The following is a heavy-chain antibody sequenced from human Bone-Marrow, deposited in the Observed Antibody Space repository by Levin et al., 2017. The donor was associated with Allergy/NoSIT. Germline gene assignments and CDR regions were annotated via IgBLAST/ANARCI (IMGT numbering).Heavy chain of an antibody. D-gene: IGHD3-22*01. J-gene: IGHJ4*02. CDR2: IYAGGST. CDR3: ARRDCHYDSSGFLVCNFDY. Sequence: GGSLRLSCAASGFIVNNQYMTWVRQPPGKGLEWLSVIYAGGSTYYADSVRGRFTISRDTSKNTLFLQMESLRAEDTAVYFCARRDCHYDSSGFLVCNFDYWGQGTLVTVSS. V-gene: IGHV3-53*01. CDR1: GFIVNNQY.